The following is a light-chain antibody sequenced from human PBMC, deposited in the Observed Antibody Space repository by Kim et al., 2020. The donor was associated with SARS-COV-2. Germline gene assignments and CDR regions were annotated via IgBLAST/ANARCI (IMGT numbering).Light chain of an antibody. CDR2: DAS. CDR1: QDISNY. CDR3: QQYDNLLT. V-gene: IGKV1-33*01. J-gene: IGKJ4*01. Sequence: LSASVGDRVTITCQASQDISNYLNWYQQKPGKAPKLLIYDASNLETGVPSRFSGSGSGTDFTFTISSLQPEDIATYYCQQYDNLLTFGGGTKVDIK.